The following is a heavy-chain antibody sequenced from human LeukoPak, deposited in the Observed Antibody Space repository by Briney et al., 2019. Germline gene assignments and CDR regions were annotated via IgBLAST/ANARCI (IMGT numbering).Heavy chain of an antibody. J-gene: IGHJ4*02. CDR2: IYYSGRT. V-gene: IGHV4-39*07. D-gene: IGHD5-18*01. Sequence: SETLSLTCTVSGGSISSSSCYWGWIRQPPGKGLVWIGSIYYSGRTNYNPSLKSRVTISVDTSKNQFSLTLSSVTAADTAVYYCARGQKYRNGYTVTELGSGYFDYWGQGTLVTVSS. CDR3: ARGQKYRNGYTVTELGSGYFDY. CDR1: GGSISSSSCY.